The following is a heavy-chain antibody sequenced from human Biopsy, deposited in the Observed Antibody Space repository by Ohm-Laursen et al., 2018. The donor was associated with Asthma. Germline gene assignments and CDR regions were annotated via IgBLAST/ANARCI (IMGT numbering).Heavy chain of an antibody. CDR1: GFTLSSYS. V-gene: IGHV3-64D*08. Sequence: GSLGLSCSASGFTLSSYSMHWVRQAPGRGPEYVAFIATDGTNRFYADSVKGRFTVSRDNPKRTLYLHMIAVRAEDTGVYYCVKDHSAGFHYFDAWGQGARVTVSS. D-gene: IGHD2/OR15-2a*01. CDR3: VKDHSAGFHYFDA. J-gene: IGHJ4*02. CDR2: IATDGTNR.